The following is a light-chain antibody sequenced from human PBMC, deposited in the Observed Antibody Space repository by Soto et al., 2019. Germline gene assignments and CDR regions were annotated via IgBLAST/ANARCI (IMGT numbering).Light chain of an antibody. CDR3: QSYDGRSGSRV. CDR2: GNT. CDR1: NSNIGARYD. Sequence: QSVLTQPPSVSGAPGQRVTISCTGSNSNIGARYDVQWYQQFPGTAPKLLIYGNTNRPSGIPDRFSGSRSGTSASLAITGLQTEDEAHYYCQSYDGRSGSRVFGGGTKLTVL. J-gene: IGLJ3*02. V-gene: IGLV1-40*01.